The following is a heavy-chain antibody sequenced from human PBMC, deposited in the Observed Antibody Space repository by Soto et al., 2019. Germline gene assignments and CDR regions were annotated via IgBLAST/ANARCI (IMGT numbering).Heavy chain of an antibody. Sequence: GGSLRLTYTASRFSLNSSDMQWDRHSPGNGLEWLAVSSFHGTQQIYGYSVQGRFPVSTENSNNTLYLDMKSPSTEYTAVYYPAKQLRGSGWYRLDSWGQGTPVTVSS. CDR3: AKQLRGSGWYRLDS. CDR1: RFSLNSSD. D-gene: IGHD6-19*01. V-gene: IGHV3-30*18. J-gene: IGHJ4*02. CDR2: SSFHGTQQ.